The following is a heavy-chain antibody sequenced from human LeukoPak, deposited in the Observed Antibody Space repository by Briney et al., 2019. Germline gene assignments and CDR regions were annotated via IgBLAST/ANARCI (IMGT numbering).Heavy chain of an antibody. CDR3: ARVAKYYYYYGMDV. J-gene: IGHJ6*02. CDR1: GGTFSSYA. Sequence: GASVKVSCKASGGTFSSYAISWVRQAPGQRLEWMGRIIPILGIANYAQKFQGRVTITADKSTSTAYMELSSLRSEDTAVYYCARVAKYYYYYGMDVWGQGTTVTVSS. V-gene: IGHV1-69*04. CDR2: IIPILGIA.